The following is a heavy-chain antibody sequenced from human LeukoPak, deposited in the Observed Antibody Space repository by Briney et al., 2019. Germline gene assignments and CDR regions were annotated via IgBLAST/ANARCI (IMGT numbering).Heavy chain of an antibody. J-gene: IGHJ3*02. V-gene: IGHV3-48*03. Sequence: GGSLRLSCAASGFTFSSYEMNWVRQAPGKGLEWVSYISSSGSTIYYADSVKGRFTISRDNAKNSLYLQMNSLRAEDTAVYYCARGFILGYCSGGSCYAGAFDIWGQGTMVTVSS. D-gene: IGHD2-15*01. CDR2: ISSSGSTI. CDR3: ARGFILGYCSGGSCYAGAFDI. CDR1: GFTFSSYE.